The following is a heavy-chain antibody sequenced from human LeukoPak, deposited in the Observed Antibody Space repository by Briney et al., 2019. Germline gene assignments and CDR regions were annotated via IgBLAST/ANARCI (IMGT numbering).Heavy chain of an antibody. D-gene: IGHD3-9*01. V-gene: IGHV1-69*05. CDR1: GGTFSSYA. CDR2: IIPIFGTA. J-gene: IGHJ4*02. CDR3: ARDLRNYDILTGYPPFDY. Sequence: SVKVSCKASGGTFSSYAISWVRQAPGQGLEWMGRIIPIFGTANYAQKFQGRVTITTDESTSTAYMELSSLRSEDTAVYYCARDLRNYDILTGYPPFDYWGQGTLVTVSS.